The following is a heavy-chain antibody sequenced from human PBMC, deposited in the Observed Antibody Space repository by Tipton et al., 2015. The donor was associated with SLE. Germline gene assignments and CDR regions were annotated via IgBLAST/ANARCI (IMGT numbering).Heavy chain of an antibody. CDR2: IYYSGST. V-gene: IGHV4-39*01. CDR3: ARHEENYYYYYMDV. J-gene: IGHJ6*03. Sequence: TLSLTCTVSGASINSDSYFWGWLRQPPGKGLEWIGSIYYSGSTYYNPSLKSRVTISVDTSKNQFSLKLSSVTAADAAVYYCARHEENYYYYYMDVWGKGTTVTVSS. CDR1: GASINSDSYF.